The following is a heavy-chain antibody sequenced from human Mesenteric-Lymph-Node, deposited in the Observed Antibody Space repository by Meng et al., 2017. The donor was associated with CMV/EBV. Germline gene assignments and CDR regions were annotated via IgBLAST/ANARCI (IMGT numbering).Heavy chain of an antibody. J-gene: IGHJ4*02. CDR2: LRSDGSNQ. CDR3: AKDRSGWYYFDY. V-gene: IGHV3-30*02. Sequence: GGSLRLSCAASGFTVSSNYMSWVRQAPGKGLEWVAFLRSDGSNQYYADSVKGRFTISRDNSKNTLYLQMNSLRAEDTAVYYCAKDRSGWYYFDYWGQGTLVTVSS. D-gene: IGHD6-19*01. CDR1: GFTVSSNY.